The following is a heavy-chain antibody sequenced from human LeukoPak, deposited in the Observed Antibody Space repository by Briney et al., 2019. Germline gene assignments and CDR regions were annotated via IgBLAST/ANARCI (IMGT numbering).Heavy chain of an antibody. CDR2: IYTSEST. V-gene: IGHV4-61*02. D-gene: IGHD4-17*01. Sequence: SETLSLTCSVSGGSISSSNYYWSWIRQPAGKGLEWIGRIYTSESTNYNPSLKSRVTISVDTSRNQFSLQLSSVTAADTAVYYCANSIDFDYGDYYFDYWGQGALVTISS. CDR1: GGSISSSNYY. CDR3: ANSIDFDYGDYYFDY. J-gene: IGHJ4*02.